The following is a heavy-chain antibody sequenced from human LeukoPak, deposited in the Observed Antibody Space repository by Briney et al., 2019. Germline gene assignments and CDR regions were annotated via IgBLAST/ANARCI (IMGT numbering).Heavy chain of an antibody. V-gene: IGHV3-30*02. D-gene: IGHD6-13*01. CDR3: AKLRPGTATAVGFDY. Sequence: GGSLRLSCAASGFTFNTYGMQWVRQAPGKGLEWVAYMRYDGNKEYYADSVKGRFTISRDNSKNTLYLQMNSLRPEDTAVYYCAKLRPGTATAVGFDYWGQGTLVTVSS. J-gene: IGHJ4*02. CDR1: GFTFNTYG. CDR2: MRYDGNKE.